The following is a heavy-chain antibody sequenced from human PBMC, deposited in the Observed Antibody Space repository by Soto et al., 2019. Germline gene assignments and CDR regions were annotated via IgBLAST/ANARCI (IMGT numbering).Heavy chain of an antibody. Sequence: EVQLVESGGGLVQPGGSLRLSCAASGFTFSSYWMSWVRQAPGKGLEWVANIKQDGSEKYYVDSVKGRFTISRDNAKNSLYLQMNSLRAEDTAVYYCARDVGLRFLERGPIIDYWGQGTLVTVSS. D-gene: IGHD3-3*01. V-gene: IGHV3-7*03. CDR3: ARDVGLRFLERGPIIDY. CDR2: IKQDGSEK. CDR1: GFTFSSYW. J-gene: IGHJ4*02.